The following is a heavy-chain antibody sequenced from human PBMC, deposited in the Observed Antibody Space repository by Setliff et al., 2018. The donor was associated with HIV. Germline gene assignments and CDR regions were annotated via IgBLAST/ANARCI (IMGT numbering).Heavy chain of an antibody. CDR1: GESFSGHH. D-gene: IGHD6-6*01. J-gene: IGHJ4*02. V-gene: IGHV4-34*01. CDR2: INHSGDI. CDR3: ARSSRTSPYWFDY. Sequence: SETLSLTCAACGESFSGHHYSWIRQSPGKGLEWIGKINHSGDINYNPSLKSRVTISVDTSKNQFSLRLTSVTAADTARYFCARSSRTSPYWFDYWGQGIPVTVSS.